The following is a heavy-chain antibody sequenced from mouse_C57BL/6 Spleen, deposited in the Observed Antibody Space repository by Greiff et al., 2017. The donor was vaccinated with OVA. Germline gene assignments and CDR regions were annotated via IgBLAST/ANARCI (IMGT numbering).Heavy chain of an antibody. CDR1: GYAFSSSW. CDR2: IYPGDGDT. D-gene: IGHD1-1*01. CDR3: ARPGDYYGSSYAFAY. V-gene: IGHV1-82*01. J-gene: IGHJ3*01. Sequence: VQLKQSGPELVKPGASVKISCKASGYAFSSSWMNWVKQRPGKGLEWIGRIYPGDGDTNYNGKFKGKATLTADKSSSTAYMQLSSLTSEDSAVYFCARPGDYYGSSYAFAYWGQGTLVTVSA.